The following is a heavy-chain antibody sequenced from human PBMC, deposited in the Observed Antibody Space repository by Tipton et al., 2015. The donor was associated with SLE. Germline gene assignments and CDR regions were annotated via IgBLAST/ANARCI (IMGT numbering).Heavy chain of an antibody. V-gene: IGHV3-30*14. CDR2: ISYDGSNK. J-gene: IGHJ5*02. CDR1: GFTFSSYA. CDR3: AREGDYGGNSGWFDP. Sequence: RSLRLSCAASGFTFSSYAMHWVRQAPGKGLEWVAVISYDGSNKYYADSVKGRFTISRDNSKNTLYLQMNSLRAEDTAVYYCAREGDYGGNSGWFDPWGQGTLVTVSS. D-gene: IGHD4-23*01.